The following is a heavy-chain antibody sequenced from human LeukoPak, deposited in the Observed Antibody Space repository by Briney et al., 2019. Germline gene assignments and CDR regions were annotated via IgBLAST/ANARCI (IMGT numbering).Heavy chain of an antibody. CDR3: ARDYYDSSGYYYFDY. J-gene: IGHJ4*02. D-gene: IGHD3-22*01. CDR1: GGSVSSGGYY. CDR2: IYYSGST. Sequence: SETLSLTCTVSGGSVSSGGYYWSWIRQPPGKGLEWIGYIYYSGSTNCNPSLKSRVTISVDTSKNQFSLKLSSVTAADTAVYYCARDYYDSSGYYYFDYWGQGTLVTVSS. V-gene: IGHV4-61*08.